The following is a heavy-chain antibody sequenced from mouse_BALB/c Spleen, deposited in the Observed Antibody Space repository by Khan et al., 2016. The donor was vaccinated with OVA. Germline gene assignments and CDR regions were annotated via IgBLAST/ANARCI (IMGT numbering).Heavy chain of an antibody. J-gene: IGHJ4*01. Sequence: QVQLKQSGPGLVAPSQSLSITCTVSGFSLTDYAVSWIRQPPGKGLEWLGVIWVSGSKYYNSVLKPRLSISKDNSKSQVFLKMNSPQTDDTAMYFCARDPPYYSMDYWGQGTSVTVSS. CDR2: IWVSGSK. CDR3: ARDPPYYSMDY. CDR1: GFSLTDYA. V-gene: IGHV2-6-5*01.